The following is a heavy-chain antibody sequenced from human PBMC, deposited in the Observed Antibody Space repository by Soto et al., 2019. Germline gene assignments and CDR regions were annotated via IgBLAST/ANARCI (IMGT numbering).Heavy chain of an antibody. CDR3: TTNYDILTGYYIGAFDI. CDR1: GFTFSNAW. CDR2: IKSKTDGGTT. D-gene: IGHD3-9*01. V-gene: IGHV3-15*01. J-gene: IGHJ3*02. Sequence: GGSLRLSCAVSGFTFSNAWMSWVRQAPGKGLEWVGRIKSKTDGGTTDYAAPVKGRFTISRDDSKNTLYLQMNSLKTEDTAVYYCTTNYDILTGYYIGAFDIWGQGTMVTVSS.